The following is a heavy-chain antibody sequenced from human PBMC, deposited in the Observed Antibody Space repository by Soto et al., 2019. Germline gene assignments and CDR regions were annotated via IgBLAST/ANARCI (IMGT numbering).Heavy chain of an antibody. V-gene: IGHV4-61*08. J-gene: IGHJ5*02. CDR1: DGSISSGDYY. D-gene: IGHD3-3*01. CDR2: IYYSGST. Sequence: SETLSLTCTVSDGSISSGDYYWSWIRQPPGKGLEWIGYIYYSGSTNYNPSLKSRVTISVDTSKNQFSLKLSSVTAADTAVYYCARLDGDFWSGYLRRHNWFDPWGQGTLVTVSS. CDR3: ARLDGDFWSGYLRRHNWFDP.